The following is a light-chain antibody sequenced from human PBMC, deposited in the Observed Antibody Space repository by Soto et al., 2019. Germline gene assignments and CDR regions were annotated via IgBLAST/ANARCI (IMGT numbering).Light chain of an antibody. V-gene: IGKV3-15*01. CDR2: GAS. CDR1: QSVSSN. CDR3: QQAYSFPIT. J-gene: IGKJ5*01. Sequence: IVMTQSPATLSVSPGERATLSCRASQSVSSNLAWYQQKPGQAPRLLIYGASTRATGIPARFSGSGSGTDFTLSINSLQPEDFATYYCQQAYSFPITFGQGTRLEIK.